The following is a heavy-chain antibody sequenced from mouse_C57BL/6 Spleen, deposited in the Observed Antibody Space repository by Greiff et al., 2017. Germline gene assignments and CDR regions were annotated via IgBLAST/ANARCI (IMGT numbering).Heavy chain of an antibody. D-gene: IGHD1-1*01. CDR1: GFTFSDYG. V-gene: IGHV5-17*01. J-gene: IGHJ2*01. Sequence: EVKLVESGGGLVKPGGSLKLSCAASGFTFSDYGMHWVRQAPEKGLEWVAYISSGSSTIYYADTVKGRFTISRDNAKNTLFLQMTSLRSEDTAMYYCARIGRGYYYSFDYWGQGTTLTVSS. CDR2: ISSGSSTI. CDR3: ARIGRGYYYSFDY.